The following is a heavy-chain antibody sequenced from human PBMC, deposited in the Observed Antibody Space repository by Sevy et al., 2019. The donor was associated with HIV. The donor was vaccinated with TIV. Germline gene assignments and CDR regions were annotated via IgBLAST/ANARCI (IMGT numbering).Heavy chain of an antibody. CDR1: GFTFSNYA. D-gene: IGHD3-22*01. CDR3: AKDWTSQYDNDSLDLDH. CDR2: ISASGVTT. J-gene: IGHJ4*02. V-gene: IGHV3-23*01. Sequence: GGSLRLSCAASGFTFSNYAMSWVRQAPGKGLEWVSTISASGVTTYHADSVKGRFTVSRDNSENTLYLQLSSLRAEDTAVYYCAKDWTSQYDNDSLDLDHWGQGTLVTVSS.